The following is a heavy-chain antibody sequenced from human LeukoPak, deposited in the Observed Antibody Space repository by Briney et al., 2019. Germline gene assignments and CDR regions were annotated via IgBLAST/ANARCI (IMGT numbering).Heavy chain of an antibody. Sequence: ASVKVSCKASGGTFSSYAISWVRQAPGQGLEWMGRIIPFLGIANYAQKFQGRVTITADKSTSTAYMELSSLRSEDTAVYYCARVIPGYSYGTYVTFDYWGQGTLVTVSS. CDR1: GGTFSSYA. V-gene: IGHV1-69*04. D-gene: IGHD5-18*01. J-gene: IGHJ4*02. CDR2: IIPFLGIA. CDR3: ARVIPGYSYGTYVTFDY.